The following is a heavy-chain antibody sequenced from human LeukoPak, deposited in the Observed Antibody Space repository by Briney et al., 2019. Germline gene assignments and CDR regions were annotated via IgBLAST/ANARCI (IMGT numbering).Heavy chain of an antibody. V-gene: IGHV1-18*01. CDR1: GYTFTSYG. CDR2: ISAYNGNT. D-gene: IGHD6-13*01. CDR3: ARDRGIGSEIAAALDVDY. J-gene: IGHJ4*02. Sequence: GASVKVSCKASGYTFTSYGISWVRQAPGQGLEWMGWISAYNGNTNYAQKLQGRVTMTTDTSTSTAYMELRSLRSDDTAVYYCARDRGIGSEIAAALDVDYWGQGTLVTVSS.